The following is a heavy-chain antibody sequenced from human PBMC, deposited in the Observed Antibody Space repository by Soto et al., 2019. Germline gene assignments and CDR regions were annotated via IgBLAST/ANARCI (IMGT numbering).Heavy chain of an antibody. V-gene: IGHV3-23*01. D-gene: IGHD3-3*01. J-gene: IGHJ4*02. CDR3: AQAQDVLRFLEWLSPTGYFDY. CDR1: GFTFSSYA. CDR2: ISGSGGST. Sequence: GGSLRLSCAASGFTFSSYAMSWVRQAPGKXLEWVSAISGSGGSTYYADSVEGRFTISRDNSKNTLYLQMNSLRAEDTAVYYCAQAQDVLRFLEWLSPTGYFDYWGQGTLVTVSS.